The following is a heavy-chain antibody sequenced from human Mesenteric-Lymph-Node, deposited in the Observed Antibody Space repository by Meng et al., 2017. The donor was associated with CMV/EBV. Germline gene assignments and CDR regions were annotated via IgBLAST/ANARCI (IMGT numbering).Heavy chain of an antibody. CDR3: TRAIVLVPAAEYYFDY. CDR1: GLTFSSYR. V-gene: IGHV3-74*01. J-gene: IGHJ4*02. CDR2: INSDGSST. Sequence: GESLKISCAASGLTFSSYRMHWVRQAPGKGPVWVSRINSDGSSTNYADSVRGRFTISRDNAKNTLYLQMNSLRAEDTAVYYCTRAIVLVPAAEYYFDYWGQGTLVTVSS. D-gene: IGHD2-2*01.